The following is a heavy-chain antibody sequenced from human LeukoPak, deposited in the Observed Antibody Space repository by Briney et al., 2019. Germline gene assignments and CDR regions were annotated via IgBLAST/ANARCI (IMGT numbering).Heavy chain of an antibody. CDR2: MNPNSGNT. CDR3: ARHLTSYYDFWSGPLDWFDP. V-gene: IGHV1-8*01. CDR1: GYTFTSYD. D-gene: IGHD3-3*01. Sequence: GASVKVSCKASGYTFTSYDINWVRQATGQGLEWMGWMNPNSGNTGYAQKFQGRVTMTRNTSISTAYMELSSLRSEDTAVYYCARHLTSYYDFWSGPLDWFDPWGRGTLVTVSS. J-gene: IGHJ5*02.